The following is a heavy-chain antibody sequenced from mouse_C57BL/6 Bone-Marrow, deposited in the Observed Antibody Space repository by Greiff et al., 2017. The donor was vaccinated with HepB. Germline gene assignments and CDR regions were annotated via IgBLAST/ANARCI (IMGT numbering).Heavy chain of an antibody. CDR3: AREGGAVVGY. CDR1: GFNINDYY. V-gene: IGHV14-2*01. Sequence: EVKLMESGAELVKPGASVKLSCTASGFNINDYYMHWVKQRTEQGLEWIGRIDPEDGDTKYAPKFQGKATITADTSSNTAYLQLSSLTSEDTAVYYCAREGGAVVGYWGQGTTLTVSS. J-gene: IGHJ2*01. D-gene: IGHD1-1*01. CDR2: IDPEDGDT.